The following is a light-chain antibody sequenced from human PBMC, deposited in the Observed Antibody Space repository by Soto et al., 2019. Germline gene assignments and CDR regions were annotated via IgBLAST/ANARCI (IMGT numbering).Light chain of an antibody. CDR1: GSDVGGYNY. CDR2: DVS. V-gene: IGLV2-11*01. Sequence: QSVLTQPRSVSGSPGQSVTISCTGSGSDVGGYNYVSWYQHHPGKAPKLMIYDVSKRPSGLPDRFSGSKSGNTASLTISGLQAEDEADYYCCSYAGTYSLVFGGGTKLTVL. CDR3: CSYAGTYSLV. J-gene: IGLJ2*01.